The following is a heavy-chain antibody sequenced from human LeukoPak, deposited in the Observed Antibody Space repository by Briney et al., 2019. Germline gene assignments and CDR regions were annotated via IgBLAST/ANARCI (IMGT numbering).Heavy chain of an antibody. J-gene: IGHJ4*02. CDR3: ARDRRGSSWGYYFDY. D-gene: IGHD2-15*01. CDR1: GFTFDDYG. Sequence: GGSLRLTCAASGFTFDDYGMSWVRQAPGKGLEWVSGINWNGGSTGYADSVKGRFTISRDNAKNSLYLQMNSLRAEDTALYYCARDRRGSSWGYYFDYWGQGTLVTVSS. CDR2: INWNGGST. V-gene: IGHV3-20*04.